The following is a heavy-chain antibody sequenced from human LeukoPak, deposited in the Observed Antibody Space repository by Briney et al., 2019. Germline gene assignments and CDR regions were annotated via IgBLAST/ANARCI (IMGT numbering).Heavy chain of an antibody. CDR1: GFTFSNNW. V-gene: IGHV3-7*01. CDR3: ARGGSTSSAYWRN. J-gene: IGHJ4*02. Sequence: SGGSLRLSRAVSGFTFSNNWMTWVRQTPGKGLEWVANINRDGSDKYYVDSVKGRFTISRDNAKNSLSLQMSSLRGEDTAVYYCARGGSTSSAYWRNWGQGILVTVSS. CDR2: INRDGSDK. D-gene: IGHD2-2*01.